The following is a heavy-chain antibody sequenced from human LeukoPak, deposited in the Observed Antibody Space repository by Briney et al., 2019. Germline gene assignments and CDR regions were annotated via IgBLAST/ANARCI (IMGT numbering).Heavy chain of an antibody. CDR2: INSDGSST. V-gene: IGHV3-74*01. CDR1: GFTFSSYW. J-gene: IGHJ4*02. Sequence: AGGSLRLSCAASGFTFSSYWMHWVRQAPGQGLVWVSRINSDGSSTSYADSVKGRFTISRDNAKNSLYLQMNSLRAEDTAVYYCAKTMGAIDHDCWGQGTLVTVSS. CDR3: AKTMGAIDHDC. D-gene: IGHD1-26*01.